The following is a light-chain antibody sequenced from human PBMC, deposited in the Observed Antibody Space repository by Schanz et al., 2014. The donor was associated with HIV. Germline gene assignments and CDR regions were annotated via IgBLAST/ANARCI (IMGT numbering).Light chain of an antibody. CDR3: QQTYITTPNT. CDR2: AGS. V-gene: IGKV1-39*01. Sequence: IQLTQSPSSLSAFLGDTVTLTCRASQTIGISLNWYQQKPGRAPRLLIYAGSLLHTGVPSRFTGSGSGTHFALTISSLQFDDFATYFCQQTYITTPNTFGQGTKV. CDR1: QTIGIS. J-gene: IGKJ2*01.